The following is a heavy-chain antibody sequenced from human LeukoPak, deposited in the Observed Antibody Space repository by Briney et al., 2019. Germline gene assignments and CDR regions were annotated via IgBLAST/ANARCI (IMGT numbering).Heavy chain of an antibody. Sequence: GGSPRLSCAASGFTFSSYAMSWVRPAPGKGLEWVSAISGSGGSTYYADSVKGRFTISRDNSKNTLYLQMNSLRAEDTAVYYCAKSPDFWTPGSGMDVWGQGTTVTVSS. CDR1: GFTFSSYA. V-gene: IGHV3-23*01. J-gene: IGHJ6*02. CDR2: ISGSGGST. D-gene: IGHD3-3*01. CDR3: AKSPDFWTPGSGMDV.